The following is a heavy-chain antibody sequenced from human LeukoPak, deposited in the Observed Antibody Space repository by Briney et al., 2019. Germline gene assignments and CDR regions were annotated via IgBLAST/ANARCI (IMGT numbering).Heavy chain of an antibody. CDR2: ISDNGRSK. CDR3: AKRPSDYGDYVSYFDY. CDR1: GFSFISYG. D-gene: IGHD4-17*01. J-gene: IGHJ4*02. Sequence: PGGSLRLSCAASGFSFISYGMHWVRQAPGKGLEWVGVISDNGRSKDYADSVKGRFTISRDNSKDTLYLQMNSLRAEDTAVYYCAKRPSDYGDYVSYFDYWGRGTLVTASS. V-gene: IGHV3-30*18.